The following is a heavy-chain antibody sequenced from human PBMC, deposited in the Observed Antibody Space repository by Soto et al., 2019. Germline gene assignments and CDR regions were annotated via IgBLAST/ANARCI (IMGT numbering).Heavy chain of an antibody. CDR3: ARNTSPYSSGWYLGDY. V-gene: IGHV1-69*13. D-gene: IGHD6-19*01. CDR1: GGTFSSYA. CDR2: IIPIFGTA. J-gene: IGHJ4*02. Sequence: SVKVSCKASGGTFSSYAISWVRQAPGQGLEWMGGIIPIFGTANYAQKFQGRVTITADESTSTDYMELSRLRSEDTAVYYCARNTSPYSSGWYLGDYWGQGTLVTVSS.